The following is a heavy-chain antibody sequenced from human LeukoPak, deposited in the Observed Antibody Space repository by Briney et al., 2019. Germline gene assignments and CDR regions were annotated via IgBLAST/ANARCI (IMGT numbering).Heavy chain of an antibody. J-gene: IGHJ6*03. CDR3: ARGGVAVAGRYYYYYYYMDV. V-gene: IGHV4-4*09. Sequence: SETLSLTCTVSGRSISSHYWSWIRQPPGKGLEWIGYIYTRGSTNYNPYLKRRVTISVDTSKNQFFRKLSSVTAADTAVYYCARGGVAVAGRYYYYYYYMDVWGKGTTVTVSS. CDR2: IYTRGST. CDR1: GRSISSHY. D-gene: IGHD6-19*01.